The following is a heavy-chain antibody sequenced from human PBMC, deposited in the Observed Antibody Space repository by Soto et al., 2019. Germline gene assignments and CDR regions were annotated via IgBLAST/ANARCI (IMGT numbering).Heavy chain of an antibody. CDR1: GYIFVNYG. D-gene: IGHD3-16*01. J-gene: IGHJ6*02. CDR3: VMVDNYVTPTPQDV. V-gene: IGHV1-18*01. Sequence: QVQLVQSGDEVKKPGASVKVSCKASGYIFVNYGIAWVRQAPGQGLEWMGWISPYTGNTHSATQAQCILTMTTDTSTSTPYRDLGSLTSDDTAVYYCVMVDNYVTPTPQDVWGQGTTVTVSS. CDR2: ISPYTGNT.